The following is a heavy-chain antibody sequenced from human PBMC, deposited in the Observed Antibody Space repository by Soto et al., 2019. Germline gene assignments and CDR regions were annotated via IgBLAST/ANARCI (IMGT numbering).Heavy chain of an antibody. CDR3: ARHPVSGDYAGFVV. Sequence: GESLKISCKGSGYTFTDYWIGWVRQLPGKGLEWMGIIYPGDSDTRYSPSFQGQVTITADKSISTAFLQWSSLKASDTAMYYCARHPVSGDYAGFVVWGQGTTVTVSS. CDR2: IYPGDSDT. CDR1: GYTFTDYW. V-gene: IGHV5-51*01. J-gene: IGHJ6*02. D-gene: IGHD4-17*01.